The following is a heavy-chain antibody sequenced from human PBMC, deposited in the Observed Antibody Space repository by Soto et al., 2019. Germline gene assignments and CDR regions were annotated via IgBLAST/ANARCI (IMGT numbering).Heavy chain of an antibody. CDR2: IYYSGST. CDR1: DGSISSGGYY. V-gene: IGHV4-31*02. J-gene: IGHJ5*02. CDR3: ASTYSNPNSNWFDP. D-gene: IGHD4-4*01. Sequence: LCDGSISSGGYYWSWIRQHPGKGLEWIGYIYYSGSTYYNPSLKSRVTISVDTSKNQFSLKLSSVTAADTAVYYCASTYSNPNSNWFDPWGQGTLVTVSS.